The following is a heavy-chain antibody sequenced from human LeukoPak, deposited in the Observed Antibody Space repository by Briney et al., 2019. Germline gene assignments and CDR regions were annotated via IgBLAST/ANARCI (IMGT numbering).Heavy chain of an antibody. CDR1: GFTFSSYA. Sequence: GGSLRLSCAASGFTFSSYAMSWVRQAPGKGLEWVSAISGSGGSTYYADSVKGRFTISRDNSKNTLYLQMNSLRAEDTAVYYCAKDLGYCSSTSCYGIDAFDIWGQGAMVTVSS. J-gene: IGHJ3*02. CDR2: ISGSGGST. V-gene: IGHV3-23*01. CDR3: AKDLGYCSSTSCYGIDAFDI. D-gene: IGHD2-2*01.